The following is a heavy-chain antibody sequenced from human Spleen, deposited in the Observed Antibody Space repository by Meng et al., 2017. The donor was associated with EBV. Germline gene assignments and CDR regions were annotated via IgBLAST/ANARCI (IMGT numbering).Heavy chain of an antibody. CDR2: VYYSGST. CDR3: ARDQGYTDIDFRGYCDY. CDR1: SGSISNYY. V-gene: IGHV4-59*01. Sequence: QVQLRESGPGLVKPSETLSLTCTVSSGSISNYYWSWIRQSPGKGLEWIGYVYYSGSTNYNPSLESRVTISVDTSKDQFSLTLSSVTAADTAVYFCARDQGYTDIDFRGYCDYWGQGTLVTVSS. J-gene: IGHJ4*02. D-gene: IGHD5-12*01.